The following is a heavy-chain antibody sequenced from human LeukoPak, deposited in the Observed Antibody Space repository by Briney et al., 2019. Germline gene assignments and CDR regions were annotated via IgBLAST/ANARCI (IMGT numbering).Heavy chain of an antibody. V-gene: IGHV4-4*07. D-gene: IGHD4-17*01. CDR3: ARATVSYPPYYYYYMDV. CDR1: GGSISSYY. CDR2: IYTSGST. Sequence: SETLSLTCTVSGGSISSYYWSWIRQPAGKGLEWIGRIYTSGSTNYNPSLKSRVTMSVDTSKNQFSLKLSSVTAADTAVYYCARATVSYPPYYYYYMDVWGKGTTVTISS. J-gene: IGHJ6*03.